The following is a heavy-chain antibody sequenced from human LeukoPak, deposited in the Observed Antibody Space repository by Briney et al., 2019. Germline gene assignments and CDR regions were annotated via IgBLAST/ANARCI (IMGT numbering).Heavy chain of an antibody. V-gene: IGHV1-18*01. Sequence: ASVKVSCKVSGYTLTELSMHWVRQAPGKGLEWMGWISAYNGNTNYAQKLQGRVTMTTDTSTSTAYMELRSLRSDDTAVYYCARVGRDSSGYSWFDPWGQGTLVTVSS. CDR2: ISAYNGNT. J-gene: IGHJ5*02. D-gene: IGHD3-22*01. CDR3: ARVGRDSSGYSWFDP. CDR1: GYTLTELS.